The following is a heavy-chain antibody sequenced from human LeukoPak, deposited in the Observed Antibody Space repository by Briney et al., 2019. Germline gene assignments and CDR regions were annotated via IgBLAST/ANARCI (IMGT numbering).Heavy chain of an antibody. J-gene: IGHJ3*02. Sequence: PPETLSLTCAVYGGSFSGYYWSWIRQPPGKGLEWIGEINHSGSTNYNPSLKSRVTISVDTSKNQFSLKLSSVTAADTAVYYCARGSPLLWFICDAFDIWGQGTMVTVSS. V-gene: IGHV4-34*01. CDR3: ARGSPLLWFICDAFDI. CDR1: GGSFSGYY. D-gene: IGHD3-10*01. CDR2: INHSGST.